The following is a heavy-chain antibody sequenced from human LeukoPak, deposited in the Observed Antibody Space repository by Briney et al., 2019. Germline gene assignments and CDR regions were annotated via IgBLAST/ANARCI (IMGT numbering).Heavy chain of an antibody. Sequence: SETLSLTCAVYGGSFSGYYWSWIRQPPGKGQEWIGEINHSGSTNYNPSLKSRVTISVDTSKNQFSLKLSSVTAADTAVYYCARGVTMVRVAGYFDYWGQGTLVTVSS. J-gene: IGHJ4*02. V-gene: IGHV4-34*01. D-gene: IGHD3-10*01. CDR3: ARGVTMVRVAGYFDY. CDR2: INHSGST. CDR1: GGSFSGYY.